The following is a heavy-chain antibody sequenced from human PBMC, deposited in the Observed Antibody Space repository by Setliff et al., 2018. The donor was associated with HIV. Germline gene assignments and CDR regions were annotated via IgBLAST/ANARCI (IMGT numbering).Heavy chain of an antibody. Sequence: TLSLTCAVYGGSFSGYYWSWIRQPPGKGLEWIGEINHSGSTNYNPSLKSRVTISVDTSKNQFSLKLSSVTAADTAVYYCARGRPSNYYYDSSGWGWGLGYFDYWGQGTLVTVSS. CDR2: INHSGST. D-gene: IGHD3-22*01. CDR1: GGSFSGYY. V-gene: IGHV4-34*01. CDR3: ARGRPSNYYYDSSGWGWGLGYFDY. J-gene: IGHJ4*02.